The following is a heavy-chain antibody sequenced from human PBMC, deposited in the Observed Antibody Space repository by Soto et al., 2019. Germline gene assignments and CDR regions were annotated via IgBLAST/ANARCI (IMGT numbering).Heavy chain of an antibody. CDR1: GGSISSGGYS. J-gene: IGHJ4*02. CDR3: TRSSSTVTTLDY. CDR2: IYHSGST. Sequence: QLQLQESGSGLVKPSQTLSLTCAVSGGSISSGGYSWSWIRQPPGKGLEWVGYIYHSGSTYYNPSLKSRVTISIDRSKNPFSLKLSSVTAADTAVYYCTRSSSTVTTLDYWGQGTLVTVSS. D-gene: IGHD2-2*01. V-gene: IGHV4-30-2*01.